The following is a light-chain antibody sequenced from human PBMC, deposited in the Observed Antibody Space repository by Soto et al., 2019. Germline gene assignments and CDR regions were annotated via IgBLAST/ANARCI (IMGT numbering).Light chain of an antibody. J-gene: IGKJ1*01. CDR2: GAS. CDR3: QQYNNWPTWT. CDR1: QSVSSN. Sequence: EIVMTQSPATLSVSPGARATLSCRASQSVSSNLAWYHQKPGQAPRLLIYGASTRATGITARFSGSGSGTEVTLTISSLQSEDFAVYSCQQYNNWPTWTFGRGTKVEIK. V-gene: IGKV3-15*01.